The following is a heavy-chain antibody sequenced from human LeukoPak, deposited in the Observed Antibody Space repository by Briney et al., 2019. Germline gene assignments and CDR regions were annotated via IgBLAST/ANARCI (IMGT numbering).Heavy chain of an antibody. V-gene: IGHV4-34*01. D-gene: IGHD6-13*01. Sequence: PSETLSLTCAVYGGSFSGYYWSWIRQPPGKGLEWIGEINHSGSTNYNPSLKSRVTISVDTSKNQFSLKLSSVTAADTAVYYCARVPAGTYWGQGTLVTVSS. CDR3: ARVPAGTY. CDR2: INHSGST. J-gene: IGHJ4*02. CDR1: GGSFSGYY.